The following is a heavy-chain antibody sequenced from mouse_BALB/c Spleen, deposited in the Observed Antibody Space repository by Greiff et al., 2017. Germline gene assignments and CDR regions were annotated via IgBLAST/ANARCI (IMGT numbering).Heavy chain of an antibody. V-gene: IGHV1-7*01. CDR2: INPSTGYT. D-gene: IGHD4-1*01. CDR1: GYTFTSYW. Sequence: VQLQQSGAELAKPGASVKMSCKASGYTFTSYWMHWVKQRPGQGLEWIGYINPSTGYTEYNQKFKDKATLTADKSSSTAYMQLSSLTSEDSAVYYCASRGNWVDYWGQGTTLTVSS. CDR3: ASRGNWVDY. J-gene: IGHJ2*01.